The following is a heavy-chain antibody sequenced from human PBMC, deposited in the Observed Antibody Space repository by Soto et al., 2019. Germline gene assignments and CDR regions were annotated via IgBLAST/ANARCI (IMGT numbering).Heavy chain of an antibody. J-gene: IGHJ5*02. V-gene: IGHV3-74*01. CDR1: GFTFSSYW. D-gene: IGHD6-13*01. CDR3: AREGIAAAGGFDP. CDR2: INSDGSST. Sequence: EVQLVESGGGLVQPGGSLRLSCAASGFTFSSYWMHWVRQAPGKGLVLVSRINSDGSSTSYADSVKGRFTISRDNAKNTLYLQMNSLRAEDTAVYYCAREGIAAAGGFDPWGQGTLVTVSS.